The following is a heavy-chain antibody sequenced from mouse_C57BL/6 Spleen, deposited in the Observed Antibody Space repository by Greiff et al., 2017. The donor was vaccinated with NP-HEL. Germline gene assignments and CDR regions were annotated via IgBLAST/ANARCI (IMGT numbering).Heavy chain of an antibody. D-gene: IGHD1-1*01. CDR2: IYPGSGST. V-gene: IGHV1-55*01. CDR3: ANYYGSSYRAMDY. CDR1: GYTFTSYW. J-gene: IGHJ4*01. Sequence: VQLHQPGAELVKPGASVKMSCKASGYTFTSYWITWVKQRPGQGLEWIGDIYPGSGSTNYNEKFKSKATLTVDTSSSTAYMQLSSLTSEDSAVYYCANYYGSSYRAMDYWGQGTSDTVSS.